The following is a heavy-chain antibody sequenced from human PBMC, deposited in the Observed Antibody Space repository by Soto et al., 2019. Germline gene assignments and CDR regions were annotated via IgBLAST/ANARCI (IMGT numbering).Heavy chain of an antibody. CDR1: GGSINSSNW. CDR2: IYHSGST. D-gene: IGHD3-10*02. Sequence: SETLSLTCAVSGGSINSSNWWSWVRQPPGKGLEWIGEIYHSGSTNYNPSLKSRVTISVDKSKNQFSLKLSSVTAADTAVYYCASVRGGYYYAMDVWGQGTTVTVSS. CDR3: ASVRGGYYYAMDV. V-gene: IGHV4-4*02. J-gene: IGHJ6*02.